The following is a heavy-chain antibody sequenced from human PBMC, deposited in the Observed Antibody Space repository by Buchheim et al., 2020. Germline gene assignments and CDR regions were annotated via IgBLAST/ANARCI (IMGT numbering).Heavy chain of an antibody. CDR2: ISGSGKNT. Sequence: EVQLLESGGGLVQPGGSLGLSCAASGFTFSNHAMSWVRQAPGKGLEWVSAISGSGKNTYYADSVKGRLTISRDNSENTVYLQMSSLRAEDTAVYFCAKEAVVVAAATYFFDLWGQGT. V-gene: IGHV3-23*01. CDR3: AKEAVVVAAATYFFDL. CDR1: GFTFSNHA. J-gene: IGHJ4*02. D-gene: IGHD2-15*01.